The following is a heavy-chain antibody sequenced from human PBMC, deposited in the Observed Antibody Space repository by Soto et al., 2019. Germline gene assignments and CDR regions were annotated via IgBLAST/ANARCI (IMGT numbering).Heavy chain of an antibody. CDR1: GGSISSGGYY. CDR2: IYYSGST. V-gene: IGHV4-31*03. J-gene: IGHJ5*02. Sequence: QVQLQESGPGLVKPSQTLSLTCTVSGGSISSGGYYWSWIRQHPGKGLAWIGYIYYSGSTYYNPSLKSRVTRSVDTAKNQFSLKLSSETAADTAVYYCARDIGGPGRRVRGALAYNWFDPWGQGTLVTVSS. CDR3: ARDIGGPGRRVRGALAYNWFDP. D-gene: IGHD3-10*01.